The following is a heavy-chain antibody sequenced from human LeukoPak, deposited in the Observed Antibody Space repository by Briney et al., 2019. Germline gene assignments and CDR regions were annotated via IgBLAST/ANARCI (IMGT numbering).Heavy chain of an antibody. V-gene: IGHV3-23*01. J-gene: IGHJ4*02. CDR2: ISGSGGST. D-gene: IGHD4-23*01. CDR3: AKSGGNVQVTPLDY. Sequence: GGSLRLSCAASGFNFSSYAMSWVRQAPGKGLEWVSAISGSGGSTYYADSVKGRFTISRDNSKNTLYLQMNSLRAVDTAVYYCAKSGGNVQVTPLDYWGQGTLVTVSS. CDR1: GFNFSSYA.